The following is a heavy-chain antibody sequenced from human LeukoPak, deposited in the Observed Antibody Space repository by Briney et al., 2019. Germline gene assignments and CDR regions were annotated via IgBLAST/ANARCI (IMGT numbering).Heavy chain of an antibody. V-gene: IGHV3-7*01. CDR1: GFTFSNYW. Sequence: GGSLRVSCAASGFTFSNYWMSWVRQAPGKGLEWVANIKQDGSEKCYVDSVKGRFTISRDNAKNSLYLQMNSLRAEDTAVYCCARDRWELLSNSYHYCGLDVWGQGTTVTVSS. CDR2: IKQDGSEK. CDR3: ARDRWELLSNSYHYCGLDV. J-gene: IGHJ6*02. D-gene: IGHD2-15*01.